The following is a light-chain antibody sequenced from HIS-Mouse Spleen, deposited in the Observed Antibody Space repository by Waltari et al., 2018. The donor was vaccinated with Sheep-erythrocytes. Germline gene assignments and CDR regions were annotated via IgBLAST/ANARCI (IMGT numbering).Light chain of an antibody. CDR3: QQYNNWPPPYT. J-gene: IGKJ2*01. CDR1: QSVSSN. V-gene: IGKV3-15*01. Sequence: EIVMTQSPATLPVSPGERAPLSCRASQSVSSNLAWYQQKPGQAPRLLIYGASTRATGIPARFSGSGSGTEFTLTISSMQSEDFAVYYCQQYNNWPPPYTFGQGTKL. CDR2: GAS.